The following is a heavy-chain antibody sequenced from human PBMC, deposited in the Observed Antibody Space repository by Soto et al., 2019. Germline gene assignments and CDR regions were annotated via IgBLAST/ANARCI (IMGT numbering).Heavy chain of an antibody. V-gene: IGHV1-18*01. D-gene: IGHD2-2*01. CDR3: ARGLAQPLGY. CDR1: GYTFTSYG. CDR2: ISAYNGNT. Sequence: ASVKVSCKASGYTFTSYGISWVRQAPGQGLEWMGWISAYNGNTNYAQKFQGRVTITTDTSTSTVYMELRSLIFDDTAVYYCARGLAQPLGYWGQGTLVTVSS. J-gene: IGHJ4*02.